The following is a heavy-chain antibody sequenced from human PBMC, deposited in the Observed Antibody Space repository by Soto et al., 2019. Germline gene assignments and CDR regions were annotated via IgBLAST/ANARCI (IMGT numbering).Heavy chain of an antibody. J-gene: IGHJ6*02. CDR3: ARGSLEWLSHYYYYYGMDV. Sequence: QVPLVQSGAEVKKPGASVKVSCKASGYTFTSYGISWVRQAPGQALEWMGWISAYNGNTNYAQKLQGRVTMTTDTSTSTAYMELRNLRSDDTAVYYCARGSLEWLSHYYYYYGMDVWGQGTTVTVSS. CDR2: ISAYNGNT. V-gene: IGHV1-18*01. D-gene: IGHD3-3*01. CDR1: GYTFTSYG.